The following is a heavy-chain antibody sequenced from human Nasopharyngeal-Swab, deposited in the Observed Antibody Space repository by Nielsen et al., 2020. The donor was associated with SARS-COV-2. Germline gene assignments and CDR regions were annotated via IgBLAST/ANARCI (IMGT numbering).Heavy chain of an antibody. Sequence: GESLKISCGASGFTFSTYWMHWVRHGPGKGLVWVSRINTDGSTTSYAPSVKGRFIISRDNAKNTLYLQMNSLRAEDTAVYYCARVGQPAAFYYWGQGTLVTVSS. V-gene: IGHV3-74*01. CDR3: ARVGQPAAFYY. J-gene: IGHJ4*02. CDR2: INTDGSTT. D-gene: IGHD2-2*01. CDR1: GFTFSTYW.